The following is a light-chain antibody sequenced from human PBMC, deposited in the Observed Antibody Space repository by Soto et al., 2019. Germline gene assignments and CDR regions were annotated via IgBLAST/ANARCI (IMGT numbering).Light chain of an antibody. CDR2: EAS. J-gene: IGLJ3*02. V-gene: IGLV2-23*01. CDR1: SSDIGSYSL. CDR3: CSYAGSGTWV. Sequence: QSALTQPASVSGSPGQSITISCTGSSSDIGSYSLVSWYQHHPGEAPKVIIYEASKRPSGVSNRFSASKSGNTASLTISGLQAEDEADFYCCSYAGSGTWVFGGGTQLTVL.